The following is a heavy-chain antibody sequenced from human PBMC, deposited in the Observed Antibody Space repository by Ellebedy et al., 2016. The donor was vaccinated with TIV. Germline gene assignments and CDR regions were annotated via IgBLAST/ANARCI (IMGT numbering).Heavy chain of an antibody. Sequence: GESLKISXAASGFTFSSYSMNWVRQAPGKGLEWVSSISSSSSYIYYADSVKGRFTISRDNAKNSLYLQMNSLRAEDTAVYYCAKVGAVAAIDYWGQGTLVTVSS. V-gene: IGHV3-21*01. CDR3: AKVGAVAAIDY. J-gene: IGHJ4*02. D-gene: IGHD6-19*01. CDR2: ISSSSSYI. CDR1: GFTFSSYS.